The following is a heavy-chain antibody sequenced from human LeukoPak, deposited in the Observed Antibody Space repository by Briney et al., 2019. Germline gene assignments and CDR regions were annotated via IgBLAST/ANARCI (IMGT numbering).Heavy chain of an antibody. D-gene: IGHD5-18*01. CDR3: ARGPSSGYSYG. Sequence: SETLSLTCTVSGGSISSYYWSWIRQPPPKGLEWIGYIYYSGNTNYNPSLKRRVTISVDTSKNQFSLNLSSVTAADTAVYYCARGPSSGYSYGWGQGTLVTVSS. CDR2: IYYSGNT. CDR1: GGSISSYY. V-gene: IGHV4-59*01. J-gene: IGHJ4*02.